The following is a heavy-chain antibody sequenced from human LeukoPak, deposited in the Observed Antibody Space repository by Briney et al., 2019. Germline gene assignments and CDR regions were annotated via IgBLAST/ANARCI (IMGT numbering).Heavy chain of an antibody. CDR3: ARDQVTESSWYGGYGGNWFDP. D-gene: IGHD6-13*01. Sequence: ASVKVSCKASGYTFTGYYMHWVRQAPGQGLEWMGRINPNSGGTNYAQKFQGRVTMTRDTSISTAYMELSRLRSDDTAVYYCARDQVTESSWYGGYGGNWFDPWGQGTLVTVSS. J-gene: IGHJ5*02. V-gene: IGHV1-2*06. CDR1: GYTFTGYY. CDR2: INPNSGGT.